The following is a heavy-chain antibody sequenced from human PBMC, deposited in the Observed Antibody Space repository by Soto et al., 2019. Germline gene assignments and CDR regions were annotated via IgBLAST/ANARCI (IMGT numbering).Heavy chain of an antibody. CDR1: GYTFSHYH. CDR2: LRLGGQAT. D-gene: IGHD5-12*01. CDR3: PRGTFSGYDSYFDY. V-gene: IGHV1-46*03. J-gene: IGHJ4*02. Sequence: QVQLVQSGAEVKKPGASVRISCQASGYTFSHYHINWVRQAPGHGREWIGILRLGGQATTDSQKFQGIVSMTSDTSTATVYMELSSLRSDDTAVYYCPRGTFSGYDSYFDYWGQGTLITVSS.